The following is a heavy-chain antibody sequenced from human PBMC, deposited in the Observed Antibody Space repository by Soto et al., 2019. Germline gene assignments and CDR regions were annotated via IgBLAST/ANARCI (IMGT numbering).Heavy chain of an antibody. Sequence: SETLSLTCTVSGVSISNSSYYWGWIRRPPGKGLEWIGTIYYSGITYYNPSLKSRVTISVDTAKNQFSLKLTSVTAADTAVYYCARHGSNWGQGTLVTVS. CDR3: ARHGSN. CDR1: GVSISNSSYY. CDR2: IYYSGIT. J-gene: IGHJ4*02. V-gene: IGHV4-39*01.